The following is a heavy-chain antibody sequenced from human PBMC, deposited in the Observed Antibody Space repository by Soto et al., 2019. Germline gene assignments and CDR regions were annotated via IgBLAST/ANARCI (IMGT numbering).Heavy chain of an antibody. CDR2: TYYRSKWYN. D-gene: IGHD1-1*01. CDR1: GDSVSSNSAA. V-gene: IGHV6-1*01. J-gene: IGHJ5*02. CDR3: ARDVVVRLEPLVTWFDP. Sequence: SQTLSLTCAISGDSVSSNSAAWNWIRQSPSRGLEWLGRTYYRSKWYNDYAVAVKSRITINPYTSKNQFSLHLNPVTPQDTAVYYCARDVVVRLEPLVTWFDPGGQGTLVTVSS.